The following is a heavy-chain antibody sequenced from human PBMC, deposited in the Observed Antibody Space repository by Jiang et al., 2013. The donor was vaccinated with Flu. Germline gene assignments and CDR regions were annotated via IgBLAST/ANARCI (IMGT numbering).Heavy chain of an antibody. V-gene: IGHV4-4*07. CDR3: ARVVDTPHAVRMWYFDL. D-gene: IGHD5-18*01. Sequence: PSLKSRVTMSVDTSKNQFSLKLSSVTAADTAVYYCARVVDTPHAVRMWYFDLWGRGTLVTVSS. J-gene: IGHJ2*01.